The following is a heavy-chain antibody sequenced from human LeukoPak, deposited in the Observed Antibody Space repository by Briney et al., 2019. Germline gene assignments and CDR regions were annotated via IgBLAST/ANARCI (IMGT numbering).Heavy chain of an antibody. J-gene: IGHJ4*02. D-gene: IGHD3-10*01. CDR1: GGSISSYY. CDR3: ASSWVTYGFDY. V-gene: IGHV4-4*07. Sequence: SETLSLTCTVSGGSISSYYWSWIRQPAGKGLEWIGRIYTSGSTNYNPSLKSRVTISVDKSKNQLSLKLSSVTAADTAVYYCASSWVTYGFDYWGQGTLVTVSS. CDR2: IYTSGST.